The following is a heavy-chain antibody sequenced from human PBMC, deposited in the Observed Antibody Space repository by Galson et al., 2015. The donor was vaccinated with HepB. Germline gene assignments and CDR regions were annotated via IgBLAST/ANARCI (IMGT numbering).Heavy chain of an antibody. CDR2: INSDGSST. V-gene: IGHV3-74*01. Sequence: SLRLSCAASGFTFSSYWMHWVRQAPGKGLVWVSRINSDGSSTSYADSVKGRFTISRDNAKNSLYLQMNSLRAEDTAVYYCARGNSGWHYFDYWGQGTLVTVSS. J-gene: IGHJ4*02. CDR3: ARGNSGWHYFDY. CDR1: GFTFSSYW. D-gene: IGHD6-19*01.